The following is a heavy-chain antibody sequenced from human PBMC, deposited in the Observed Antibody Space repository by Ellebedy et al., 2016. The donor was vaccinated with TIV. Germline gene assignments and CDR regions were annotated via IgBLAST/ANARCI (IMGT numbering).Heavy chain of an antibody. CDR1: GGSISSGGYY. J-gene: IGHJ4*02. V-gene: IGHV4-31*03. Sequence: SETLSLTXTVSGGSISSGGYYWSWIRQHPGKGLEWIGYIYYSGSTYYNPSLKSRVTISVDTSKNQFSLELSSVTAADTAMYYCARDNGGVVDYWGQGALVTVSS. CDR2: IYYSGST. D-gene: IGHD3-16*01. CDR3: ARDNGGVVDY.